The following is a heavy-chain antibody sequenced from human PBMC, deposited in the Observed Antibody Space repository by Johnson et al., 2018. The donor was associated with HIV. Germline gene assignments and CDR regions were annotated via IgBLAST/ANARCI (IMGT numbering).Heavy chain of an antibody. Sequence: LVESGGGLVQPGRSLRLSCAASGFTFDDYAMHWVRQAPGKGLEWVSGISWKSGSIGYADSVKGRFTISRDNAKNSLYLQMNSLRAEDTALYYCAKDGYSSSWYPYAFDIWGQGTMVTVSS. CDR1: GFTFDDYA. CDR3: AKDGYSSSWYPYAFDI. CDR2: ISWKSGSI. D-gene: IGHD6-13*01. J-gene: IGHJ3*02. V-gene: IGHV3-9*01.